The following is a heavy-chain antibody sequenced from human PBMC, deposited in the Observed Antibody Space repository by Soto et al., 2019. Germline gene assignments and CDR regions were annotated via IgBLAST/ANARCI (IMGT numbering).Heavy chain of an antibody. D-gene: IGHD4-4*01. CDR2: IYYSGST. Sequence: QLKLQEWGPGLVKPSDTLSLTGTVSGGSITTSGYFWGWIRQPPGRGLEWIGTIYYSGSTYYNPSLKSRVTISVDTSKNQFSLKLSSVTAADTAVYYCATSNWFDPWGQGTLVTVSS. V-gene: IGHV4-39*01. J-gene: IGHJ5*02. CDR3: ATSNWFDP. CDR1: GGSITTSGYF.